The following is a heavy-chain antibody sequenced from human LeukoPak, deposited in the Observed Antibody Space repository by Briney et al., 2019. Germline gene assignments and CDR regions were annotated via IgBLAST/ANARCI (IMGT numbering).Heavy chain of an antibody. V-gene: IGHV4-30-2*01. J-gene: IGHJ5*02. CDR1: GGSISSGGYS. D-gene: IGHD6-19*01. Sequence: PSQTLSLTCAVSGGSISSGGYSWSWIRQPPGKGLEWIGYIYHSGSTYYNPSLKSRVTISVDRSKNQFSLKLRSVTAADTAVYYCARIVVAGNGYNSFDPWGQGTLVTVSS. CDR3: ARIVVAGNGYNSFDP. CDR2: IYHSGST.